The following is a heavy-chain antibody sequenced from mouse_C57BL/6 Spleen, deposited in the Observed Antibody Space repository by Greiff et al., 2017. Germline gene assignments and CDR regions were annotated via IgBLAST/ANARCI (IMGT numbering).Heavy chain of an antibody. Sequence: EVQLQQSGPELVKPGASVKISCKASGYTFTDYYMNWVKQSHGKSLEWIGDINPNNGGTSYNQKFKGKATLTVDKSSSTAYMELRSLTSEDSAVYYCARSKTGRYYFDYWGQGTTLTVSS. V-gene: IGHV1-26*01. J-gene: IGHJ2*01. CDR3: ARSKTGRYYFDY. CDR2: INPNNGGT. CDR1: GYTFTDYY. D-gene: IGHD4-1*01.